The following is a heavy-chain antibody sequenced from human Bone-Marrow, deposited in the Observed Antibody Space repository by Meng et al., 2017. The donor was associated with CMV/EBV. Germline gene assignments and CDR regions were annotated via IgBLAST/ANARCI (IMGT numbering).Heavy chain of an antibody. J-gene: IGHJ4*02. V-gene: IGHV3-53*01. D-gene: IGHD3-22*01. CDR1: GFTVSSNY. CDR2: IYSGGST. Sequence: GESLKISCAASGFTVSSNYMSWVRQAPGKGLEWVSVIYSGGSTYYADSVKGRFTISRDNSKNTLYLQMNSLRAEDTAVYYCARPDSSGRVVDYWGQGTLVTFSS. CDR3: ARPDSSGRVVDY.